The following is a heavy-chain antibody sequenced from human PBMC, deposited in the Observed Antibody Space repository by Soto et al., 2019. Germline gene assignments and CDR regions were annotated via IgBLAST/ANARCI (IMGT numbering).Heavy chain of an antibody. CDR1: GFTFSSYS. CDR3: ATQPGGYCSSTSCYNWFDP. CDR2: ISSSSSYI. Sequence: GGSLRLSCAASGFTFSSYSMNWVRQAPGKGLEWVSSISSSSSYIYYATSVKGRFTISRDNAKNSLYLQMNSLRAEDTAVYYCATQPGGYCSSTSCYNWFDPWGQGTLVTVSS. D-gene: IGHD2-2*01. V-gene: IGHV3-21*01. J-gene: IGHJ5*02.